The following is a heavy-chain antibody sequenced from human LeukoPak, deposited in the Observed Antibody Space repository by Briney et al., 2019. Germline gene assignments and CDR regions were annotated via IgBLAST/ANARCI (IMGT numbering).Heavy chain of an antibody. CDR3: ARDTPQITMVRGVTNDY. CDR1: GFTFSSYW. J-gene: IGHJ4*02. D-gene: IGHD3-10*01. Sequence: PGGSLRLSCAASGFTFSSYWMSWVRQAPGKGLEWVANIKQDGSEKYYVDSVKGRFTISRDNAKNSLYLQMNSLRAEDTAVYYCARDTPQITMVRGVTNDYWGQGTLVTVSS. V-gene: IGHV3-7*01. CDR2: IKQDGSEK.